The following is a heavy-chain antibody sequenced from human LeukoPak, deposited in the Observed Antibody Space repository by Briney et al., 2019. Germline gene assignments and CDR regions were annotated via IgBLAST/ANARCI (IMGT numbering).Heavy chain of an antibody. J-gene: IGHJ3*02. Sequence: TSETLSLTCTVSGGSISSSSYYWGWIRQPPGKGLEWIGSIYYSGSTYYSPSLKSRVTLSVDTSKNQFSLKLSSVTVADTAVHYCARRSVGDSGYDAFDIWGQGTMVTVSS. V-gene: IGHV4-39*01. CDR1: GGSISSSSYY. CDR2: IYYSGST. CDR3: ARRSVGDSGYDAFDI. D-gene: IGHD2-21*02.